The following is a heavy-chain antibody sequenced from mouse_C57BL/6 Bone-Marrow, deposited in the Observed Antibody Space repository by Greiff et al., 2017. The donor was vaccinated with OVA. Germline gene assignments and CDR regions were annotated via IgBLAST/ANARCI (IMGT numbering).Heavy chain of an antibody. CDR1: GYTFTDYY. J-gene: IGHJ2*01. D-gene: IGHD2-10*01. Sequence: EVQLQQSGPELVKPGASVKISCKASGYTFTDYYMNWVKQSHGKSLEWIGDINPNNGGTSYNQKFKGKATLTVDKSSSTDYMELRSLTSEDSAVYDCATSSYYYFDYWGQGTTLTVSS. CDR3: ATSSYYYFDY. CDR2: INPNNGGT. V-gene: IGHV1-26*01.